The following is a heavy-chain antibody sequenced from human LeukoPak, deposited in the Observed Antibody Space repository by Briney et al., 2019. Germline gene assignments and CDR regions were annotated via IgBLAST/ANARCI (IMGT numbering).Heavy chain of an antibody. CDR3: ARGLVYARGWQRRVNDY. CDR1: GGSFSGYY. Sequence: SETLSLTCAVYGGSFSGYYWSWIRQPPGKGLEWIGEINHSGSTNYNPSLKSRVTISVDTSKNQFSLKLSSVTAADTAVYYCARGLVYARGWQRRVNDYWGQGTLVTVSS. J-gene: IGHJ4*02. V-gene: IGHV4-34*01. CDR2: INHSGST. D-gene: IGHD2-8*01.